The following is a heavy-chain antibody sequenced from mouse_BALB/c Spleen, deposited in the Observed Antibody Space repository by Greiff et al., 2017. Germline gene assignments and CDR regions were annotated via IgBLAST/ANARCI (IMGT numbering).Heavy chain of an antibody. V-gene: IGHV5-17*02. Sequence: EVMLVESGGGLVQPGGSRKLSCAASGFTFSSFGMHWVRQAPEMGLEWVAYISSGSSTIYYADTVKGRFTISKDNPKNTLFLQMTSLRSEDTAMYYCARRELSYAMDYWGQGTSVTVSS. CDR3: ARRELSYAMDY. CDR2: ISSGSSTI. J-gene: IGHJ4*01. CDR1: GFTFSSFG.